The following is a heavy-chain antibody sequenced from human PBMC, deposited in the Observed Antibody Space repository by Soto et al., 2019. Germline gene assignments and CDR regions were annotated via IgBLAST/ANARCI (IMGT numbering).Heavy chain of an antibody. CDR1: GFTFSSYW. Sequence: EVQLVESGGGLVQPGGSLRLSCAASGFTFSSYWMHWVRQAPGKGLVWVSRINSDGSSTSYADSVKGRFTISRDNAKNTLYLQMNSLRAEDTAVYYCARVTYRLTFGGVIVGAFDIWGQGTMVTVSS. CDR3: ARVTYRLTFGGVIVGAFDI. J-gene: IGHJ3*02. V-gene: IGHV3-74*01. CDR2: INSDGSST. D-gene: IGHD3-16*01.